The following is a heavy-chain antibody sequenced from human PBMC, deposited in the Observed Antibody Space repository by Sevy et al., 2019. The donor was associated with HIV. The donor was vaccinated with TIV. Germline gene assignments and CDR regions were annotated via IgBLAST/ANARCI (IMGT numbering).Heavy chain of an antibody. CDR1: GFTFSSYD. V-gene: IGHV3-13*05. CDR2: IGTAGDP. J-gene: IGHJ6*02. D-gene: IGHD6-13*01. Sequence: GGSLRLSCAASGFTFSSYDMHWVRQATGKGLEWVSAIGTAGDPYYPGSVKGRFTISRENARNSLYLQRNSLRVGDTAGYYCARAARIAAAGTYYYYGMDVWGQGTTVTVSS. CDR3: ARAARIAAAGTYYYYGMDV.